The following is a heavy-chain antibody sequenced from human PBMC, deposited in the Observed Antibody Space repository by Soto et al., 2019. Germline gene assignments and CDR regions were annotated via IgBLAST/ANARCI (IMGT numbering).Heavy chain of an antibody. CDR1: GGSFSGYY. CDR2: INPSGST. Sequence: QVQLQQWGAGLLKPSETLSLTCAVYGGSFSGYYWIWISQPPGKGLEWIGEINPSGSTNYNPSLKSRVTISVDTSKNQFSLKLSSVTAADTAVYYCARSIPMVRGDPYYFDYWGQGTLVTVSS. V-gene: IGHV4-34*01. D-gene: IGHD3-10*01. J-gene: IGHJ4*02. CDR3: ARSIPMVRGDPYYFDY.